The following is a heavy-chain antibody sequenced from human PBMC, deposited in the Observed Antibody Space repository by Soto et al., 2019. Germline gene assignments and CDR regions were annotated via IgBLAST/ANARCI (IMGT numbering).Heavy chain of an antibody. CDR1: GFTFSSYD. J-gene: IGHJ4*02. D-gene: IGHD4-17*01. CDR3: ARTTTTKSRDY. CDR2: ISVTGSGT. Sequence: PGGSLRLSCAASGFTFSSYDMSWVRQAPGKGLEYVSSISVTGSGTYYADSVKGRFTISRDNSKNTLYLQMNSLRVEDTAVYYCARTTTTKSRDYWGQGTLVTSPQ. V-gene: IGHV3-23*01.